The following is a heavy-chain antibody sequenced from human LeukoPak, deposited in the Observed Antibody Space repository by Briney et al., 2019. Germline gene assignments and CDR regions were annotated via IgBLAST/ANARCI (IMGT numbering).Heavy chain of an antibody. D-gene: IGHD3-22*01. CDR1: GFTFSSYS. CDR2: ISSSSSYI. CDR3: ARDDDSSGRGDAFDI. J-gene: IGHJ3*02. Sequence: PGGSLRLSCAASGFTFSSYSMNWVRQAPGKGLEWVSSISSSSSYIYYADSEKGRFTISRDNAKNSLYLQMNSLRAEDTAVYYCARDDDSSGRGDAFDIWGQGTMVTVSS. V-gene: IGHV3-21*01.